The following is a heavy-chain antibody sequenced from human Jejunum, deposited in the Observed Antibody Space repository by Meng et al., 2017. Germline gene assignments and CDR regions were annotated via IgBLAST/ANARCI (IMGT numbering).Heavy chain of an antibody. D-gene: IGHD2-15*01. J-gene: IGHJ5*02. Sequence: SETLSLTCTVSGDSLSGNYYSWIRQPPGKGLEWIGYIFYLGSTNYNPSLKSRVTMSLDTSKNQFSLNLRSVTAADTAVYYCVKDLGRGGRWYEGVRFDPWGQGILVTVSS. CDR1: GDSLSGNY. V-gene: IGHV4-59*01. CDR3: VKDLGRGGRWYEGVRFDP. CDR2: IFYLGST.